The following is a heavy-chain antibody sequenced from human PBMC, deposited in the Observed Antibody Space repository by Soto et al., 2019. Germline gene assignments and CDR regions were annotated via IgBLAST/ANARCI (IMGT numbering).Heavy chain of an antibody. CDR3: ARDTREITRVRGVIPYYRYHMDV. CDR1: GGIFNNYA. V-gene: IGHV1-69*01. Sequence: QVQLAQSGAEVKKRGSSVKVSCRVSGGIFNNYAISWVRQSPGEGLEWMGGIIPTFGTPKYAQRFQDRVTITADVTADTDYMELTSLRSDDTAVYYCARDTREITRVRGVIPYYRYHMDVWGPGTTVAVSS. D-gene: IGHD3-10*01. CDR2: IIPTFGTP. J-gene: IGHJ6*02.